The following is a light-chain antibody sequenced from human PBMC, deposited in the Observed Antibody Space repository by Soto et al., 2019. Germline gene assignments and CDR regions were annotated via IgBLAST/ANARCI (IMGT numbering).Light chain of an antibody. V-gene: IGKV3-11*01. CDR2: DAF. CDR1: QSVRSY. J-gene: IGKJ1*01. CDR3: QQYNNWPRT. Sequence: EIVLTQSPATLSLSPGERATLSCRASQSVRSYLAWYQQKPGQTPRLLIYDAFNRATGIPARFSGSGSGTDFTLTISSLEPEDFAVYYCQQYNNWPRTFGQGTKVDIK.